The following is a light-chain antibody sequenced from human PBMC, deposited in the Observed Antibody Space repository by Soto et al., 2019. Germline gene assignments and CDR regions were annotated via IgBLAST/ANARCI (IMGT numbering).Light chain of an antibody. CDR1: QSVTSSY. J-gene: IGKJ5*01. V-gene: IGKV3-15*01. Sequence: EIVLTQSPGTLSLSPGERSTLSCRSSQSVTSSYLAWYQQKPGQAPRLLIYGASTRATGIPARFSGSGSGTEFTLTISSLQSEDFAVYYCQQYNSWPPTFGQGTRLEIK. CDR3: QQYNSWPPT. CDR2: GAS.